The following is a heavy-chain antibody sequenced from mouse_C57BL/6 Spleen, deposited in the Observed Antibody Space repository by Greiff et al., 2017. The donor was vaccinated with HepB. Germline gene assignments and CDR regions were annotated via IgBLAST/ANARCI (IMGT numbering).Heavy chain of an antibody. CDR2: IYPGSGST. CDR3: ARDYGSRSYFDY. V-gene: IGHV1-55*01. J-gene: IGHJ2*01. Sequence: VQLQQPGAELVKPGASVKMSCKASGYTFTSYWITWVKQRPGQGLEWIGDIYPGSGSTNYNEKFKSKATLTVDTSSSTAYMQLSSLTSDDSAVYYCARDYGSRSYFDYWGQGTTLTVSS. CDR1: GYTFTSYW. D-gene: IGHD1-1*01.